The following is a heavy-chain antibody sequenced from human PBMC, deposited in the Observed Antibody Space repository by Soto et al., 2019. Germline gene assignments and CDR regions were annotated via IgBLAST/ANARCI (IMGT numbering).Heavy chain of an antibody. CDR2: ISSSGSTI. V-gene: IGHV3-48*03. CDR1: GFTSSSYE. CDR3: ARDSGSYFDY. Sequence: PGGSLRLSCAASGFTSSSYEMNWVRQAPGKGLEWVSYISSSGSTIYYADSVKGRFTISRDNAKNSLYLQMNSLRAEDTAVYYCARDSGSYFDYWGQGTLVTVSS. J-gene: IGHJ4*02. D-gene: IGHD1-26*01.